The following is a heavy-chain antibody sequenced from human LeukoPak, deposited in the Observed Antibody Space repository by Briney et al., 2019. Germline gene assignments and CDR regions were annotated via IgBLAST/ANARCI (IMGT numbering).Heavy chain of an antibody. D-gene: IGHD4-17*01. V-gene: IGHV1-2*02. CDR1: GYTFTDYY. Sequence: ASVKASCKASGYTFTDYYIHWVRQAPGQGLEWLGWINPNSGGPSYAHKFHVRVTITSDTSISTAYMDLTGLRYDETAVHDCARDYGDYWGQGTLVIVSA. CDR2: INPNSGGP. CDR3: ARDYGDY. J-gene: IGHJ4*02.